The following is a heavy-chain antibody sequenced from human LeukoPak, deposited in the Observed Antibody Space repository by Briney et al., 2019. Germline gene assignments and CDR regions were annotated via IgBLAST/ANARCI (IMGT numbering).Heavy chain of an antibody. J-gene: IGHJ5*02. CDR2: INPNSGGT. CDR1: GYTFTDYY. CDR3: ARERETGTVPGWFDP. Sequence: ASVKVSCRASGYTFTDYYMHWVRQAPGQGLEWMGRINPNSGGTNYAQKFQGRVTMTRDTSISTAYMELSRLRSDDTAVYYCARERETGTVPGWFDPWGQGTLVTVSS. V-gene: IGHV1-2*06. D-gene: IGHD1-1*01.